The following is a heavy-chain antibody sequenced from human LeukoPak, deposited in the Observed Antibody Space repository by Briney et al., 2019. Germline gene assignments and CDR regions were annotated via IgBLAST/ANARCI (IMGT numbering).Heavy chain of an antibody. D-gene: IGHD3-9*01. CDR2: IYPGDSDT. J-gene: IGHJ4*02. Sequence: GESLKTSCKGSGYSFTSYWIGWVRQMPGKGLEWMGIIYPGDSDTRYSPSFQGQVTISADKSISTAYLQWSSLKASDTAMYYCARPYFDWLSPFDYWGQGTLVTVSS. CDR1: GYSFTSYW. CDR3: ARPYFDWLSPFDY. V-gene: IGHV5-51*01.